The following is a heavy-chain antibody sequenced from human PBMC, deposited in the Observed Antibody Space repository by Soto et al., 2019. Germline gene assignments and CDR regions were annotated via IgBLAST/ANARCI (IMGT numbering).Heavy chain of an antibody. Sequence: GGSLRLSCAASGFTFDTYAMSWVRQAPGKGLEWVSSISGSGGNTYFADSLMGRFTISRDNSKNTLFLQMNSLRAEDTAVYYCAKGIIGTTGLDYWGQGTLVTVSS. CDR3: AKGIIGTTGLDY. J-gene: IGHJ4*02. D-gene: IGHD1-1*01. CDR1: GFTFDTYA. V-gene: IGHV3-23*01. CDR2: ISGSGGNT.